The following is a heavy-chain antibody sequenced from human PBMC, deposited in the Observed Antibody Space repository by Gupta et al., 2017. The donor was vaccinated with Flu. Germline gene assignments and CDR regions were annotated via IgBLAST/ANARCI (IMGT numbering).Heavy chain of an antibody. CDR3: ARASSRKDRIAARLDY. V-gene: IGHV4-34*01. CDR2: INHSGST. J-gene: IGHJ4*02. Sequence: QVQLQQWGAGLLKPSETLSLTCAVYGGSFSGYYWSWIRQPPGKGLEWIGEINHSGSTNYNPSLKSRVTISVDTSKNQFSLKLSSVTAADTAVYYCARASSRKDRIAARLDYWGQGTLVTVSS. D-gene: IGHD6-6*01. CDR1: GGSFSGYY.